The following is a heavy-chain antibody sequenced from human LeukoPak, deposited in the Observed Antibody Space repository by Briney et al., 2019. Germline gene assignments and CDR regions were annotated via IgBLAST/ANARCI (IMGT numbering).Heavy chain of an antibody. V-gene: IGHV1-2*02. CDR2: INPNRGGT. Sequence: GASVKVSCKASGYTFTGYYMHWVRQAPGQGLEWMGWINPNRGGTNYAQKFQGRVTMTRDTSISTAYMELSRLRSDDTAVYYCAAPDYDSSGYYEDWGQGTLVTVSS. CDR1: GYTFTGYY. CDR3: AAPDYDSSGYYED. D-gene: IGHD3-22*01. J-gene: IGHJ4*02.